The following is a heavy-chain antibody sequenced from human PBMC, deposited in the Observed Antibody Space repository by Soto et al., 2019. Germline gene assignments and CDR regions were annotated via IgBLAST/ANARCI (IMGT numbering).Heavy chain of an antibody. V-gene: IGHV1-18*01. CDR1: GYTFTSYG. Sequence: QVHLVQSGAEVKKPGASVKVSCKGSGYTFTSYGITWVRQAPGQGLEWMGWISAHNGNTNYAQKLQGGVTVTRDTSPSTAYMELRSRRSDDTAVSYCARGRYGDYWGQGALVTVSS. J-gene: IGHJ4*02. CDR2: ISAHNGNT. CDR3: ARGRYGDY. D-gene: IGHD1-1*01.